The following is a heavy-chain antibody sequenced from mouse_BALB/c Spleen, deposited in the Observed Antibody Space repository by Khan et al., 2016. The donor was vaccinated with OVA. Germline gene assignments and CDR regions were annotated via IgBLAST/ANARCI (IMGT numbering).Heavy chain of an antibody. J-gene: IGHJ3*01. CDR3: ARGNYYGSSSWFGY. CDR2: ILPGSGST. Sequence: QVQLKESGAELMKPGASVKMSCKATGYTFSSYWIGWVKQRPGHGLEWIAEILPGSGSTNYNEKFKGKATFTADTSSSTAYMQLSSLTSEDAAVYCCARGNYYGSSSWFGYWGQGTLVTVSA. CDR1: GYTFSSYW. D-gene: IGHD1-1*01. V-gene: IGHV1-9*01.